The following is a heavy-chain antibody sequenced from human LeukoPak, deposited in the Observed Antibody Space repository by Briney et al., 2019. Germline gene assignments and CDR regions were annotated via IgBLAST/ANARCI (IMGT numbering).Heavy chain of an antibody. D-gene: IGHD3-3*02. CDR2: ISWSSGII. V-gene: IGHV3-9*01. CDR3: ARSPIYGQLAYIDP. CDR1: GFTFDDHG. Sequence: GRSLRLSCAASGFTFDDHGMHWVRQAPGKGLEWVSGISWSSGIIGYADSVKGRFTVSRDDSKNGLFLQMSSLTTDDSAVYYCARSPIYGQLAYIDPWGQGTLVTVSS. J-gene: IGHJ5*02.